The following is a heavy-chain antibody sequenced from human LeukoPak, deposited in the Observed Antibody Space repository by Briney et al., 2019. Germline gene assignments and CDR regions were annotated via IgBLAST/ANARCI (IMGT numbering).Heavy chain of an antibody. CDR1: GYTFTSYY. D-gene: IGHD3-10*01. J-gene: IGHJ4*02. V-gene: IGHV1-46*01. Sequence: ASVKVSCKASGYTFTSYYIHWVRQAPGQGLEWMGIIYPGGGSTSYAQKFQGRVTMTRDMSTSTVYMELSSLRSEDTAVYYCARDDDSGPQYYFDYWGQGTLVTVSS. CDR2: IYPGGGST. CDR3: ARDDDSGPQYYFDY.